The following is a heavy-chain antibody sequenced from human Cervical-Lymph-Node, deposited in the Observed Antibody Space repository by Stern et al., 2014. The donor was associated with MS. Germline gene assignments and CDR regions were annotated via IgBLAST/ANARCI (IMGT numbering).Heavy chain of an antibody. D-gene: IGHD3-10*01. Sequence: QLVQSGAEVKKPGASVKVSCKASGYTFTDYFMHWVRQAPGQGLELMGWINPSNGATTYSQKFQGRVTMTRDTSISTAYMELSSLRSDDTAVYYCAGQGPYGSGSYVSYWGPGTLVTVSS. CDR1: GYTFTDYF. CDR2: INPSNGAT. V-gene: IGHV1-2*02. J-gene: IGHJ4*02. CDR3: AGQGPYGSGSYVSY.